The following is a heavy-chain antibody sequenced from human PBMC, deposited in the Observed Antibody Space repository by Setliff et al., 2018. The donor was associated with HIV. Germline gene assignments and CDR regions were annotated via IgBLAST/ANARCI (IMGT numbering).Heavy chain of an antibody. J-gene: IGHJ3*02. Sequence: ASVKVSCKASGYPFINYAINWLRQAPGRGLEWMGWIHTEQGFPMYAQGFTGRFVFSLDPSVNTAYLQINSLTPDDGGVYYCAVDRHAFDIWGQGTVVTVSS. CDR1: GYPFINYA. CDR2: IHTEQGFP. D-gene: IGHD5-12*01. V-gene: IGHV7-4-1*02. CDR3: AVDRHAFDI.